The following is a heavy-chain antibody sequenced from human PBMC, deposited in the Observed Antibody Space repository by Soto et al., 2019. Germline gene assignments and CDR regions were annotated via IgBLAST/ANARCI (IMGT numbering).Heavy chain of an antibody. V-gene: IGHV1-18*01. CDR1: GFTFTRHG. J-gene: IGHJ6*02. Sequence: GAPMKVSFNASGFTFTRHGIRWVRQAPGKGPGGMGWVSAYNGNTNYAQKLQGRVTMTTDTSTSTAYMELRSLRSDDTAVYYCARLGYCSGGSCYSSFASVKKPYYYYGMDVWGQGTTVTVSS. D-gene: IGHD2-15*01. CDR3: ARLGYCSGGSCYSSFASVKKPYYYYGMDV. CDR2: VSAYNGNT.